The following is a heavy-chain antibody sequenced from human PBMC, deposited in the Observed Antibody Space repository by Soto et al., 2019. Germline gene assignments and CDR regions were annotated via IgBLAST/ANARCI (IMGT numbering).Heavy chain of an antibody. J-gene: IGHJ4*02. Sequence: ASVKVSCKASGYIFINYAIHWVRQAPGQRLEWMGWINAGKGDTIYSQKFQDRITINRDTSASTAYMELGRLRPEDMAVYYCARSIVVVPAAMGYWGQGTLVTVSS. V-gene: IGHV1-3*01. D-gene: IGHD2-2*01. CDR3: ARSIVVVPAAMGY. CDR2: INAGKGDT. CDR1: GYIFINYA.